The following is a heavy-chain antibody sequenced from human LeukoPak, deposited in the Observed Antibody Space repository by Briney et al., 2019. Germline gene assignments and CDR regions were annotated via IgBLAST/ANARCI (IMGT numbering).Heavy chain of an antibody. CDR3: ARQGSGSHRAFDM. Sequence: ASVKVSCKASADTFIGYYIHWVRQAPGQGLEWMGWINPNSDDTNYAQKFQVRVTMTRDTSISAAYVELSRLRSDDTAVYYCARQGSGSHRAFDMWGQGTMVTVSS. CDR1: ADTFIGYY. CDR2: INPNSDDT. V-gene: IGHV1-2*02. J-gene: IGHJ3*02. D-gene: IGHD1-26*01.